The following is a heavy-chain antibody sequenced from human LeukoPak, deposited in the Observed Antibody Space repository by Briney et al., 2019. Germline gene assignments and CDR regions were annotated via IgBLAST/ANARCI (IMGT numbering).Heavy chain of an antibody. CDR3: ARGGRYSSSWPDY. CDR2: IYYSGST. CDR1: GGSISSGDYY. J-gene: IGHJ4*02. V-gene: IGHV4-31*03. Sequence: PSQTLSLTCTVSGGSISSGDYYWSWIRQHPGKGLEWIGYIYYSGSTYYNPSLKSRVTISVDTSKNQFSLKLSSVTAADTAVYYCARGGRYSSSWPDYWGQGTLVTVSS. D-gene: IGHD6-13*01.